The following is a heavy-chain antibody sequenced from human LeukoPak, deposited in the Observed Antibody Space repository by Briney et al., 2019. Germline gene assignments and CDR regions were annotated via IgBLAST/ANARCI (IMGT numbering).Heavy chain of an antibody. J-gene: IGHJ1*01. CDR2: IYDSGST. Sequence: SETLSLTCTVSGGPVTSDSYYWSWIRPPPGKGLEWIGYIYDSGSTNYNPSLNSLVTISLDTSKNQFSLKLSSVTAADTAVYYCARDRYFHHWGQGTLVTVSS. CDR1: GGPVTSDSYY. CDR3: ARDRYFHH. V-gene: IGHV4-61*01.